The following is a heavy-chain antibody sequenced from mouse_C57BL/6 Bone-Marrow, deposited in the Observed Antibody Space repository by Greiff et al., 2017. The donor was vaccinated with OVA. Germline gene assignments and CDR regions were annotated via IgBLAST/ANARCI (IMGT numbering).Heavy chain of an antibody. J-gene: IGHJ4*01. CDR2: INPSNGGT. CDR1: GYTFTSYW. Sequence: QVQLQQSGAELVKPGASVKLSCKASGYTFTSYWMHWVKQRPGQGLEWIGNINPSNGGTNYNEKFKGKATLTADKSSSTAYMQLSSLTSEDSAVYYCALMDTTFYYYAMDYWGQGTSVTVSS. D-gene: IGHD2-2*01. CDR3: ALMDTTFYYYAMDY. V-gene: IGHV1-53*01.